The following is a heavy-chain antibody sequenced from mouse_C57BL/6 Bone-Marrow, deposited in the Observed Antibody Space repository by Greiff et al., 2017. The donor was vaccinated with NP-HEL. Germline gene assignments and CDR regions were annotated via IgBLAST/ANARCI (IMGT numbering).Heavy chain of an antibody. CDR1: GFTFTDYY. V-gene: IGHV7-3*01. J-gene: IGHJ2*01. CDR2: IRNKANGSTT. Sequence: EVKLMEPGGGLVQPGGSLSLSCAASGFTFTDYYMSWVRQPPGKALEWLGFIRNKANGSTTEYSVSVKGRLTIARDNSQNMHYLQMNALRAEDSATYYCASSYYYGNIDYWGQGTTLTVSS. D-gene: IGHD1-1*01. CDR3: ASSYYYGNIDY.